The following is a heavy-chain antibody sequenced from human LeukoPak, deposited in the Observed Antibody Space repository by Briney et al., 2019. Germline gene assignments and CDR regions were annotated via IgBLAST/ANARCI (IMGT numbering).Heavy chain of an antibody. CDR3: AKPSRVSYYSDFDY. CDR1: GFTFTSYV. D-gene: IGHD2-8*01. Sequence: GGSLRLSCAASGFTFTSYVMSWVRQAPGKGLEWVSAISGSGGNTYYAGSVKGRFTISRDNSKNTLYLQMNSLRAEDTAVYYCAKPSRVSYYSDFDYWGQGTLVTVSS. CDR2: ISGSGGNT. J-gene: IGHJ4*02. V-gene: IGHV3-23*01.